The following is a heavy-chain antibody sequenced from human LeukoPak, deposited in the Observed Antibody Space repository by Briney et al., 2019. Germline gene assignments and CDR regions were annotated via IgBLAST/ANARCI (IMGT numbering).Heavy chain of an antibody. Sequence: SETLSLTCAVYGGSFSGYYWSWIRQPPAKGLEWIGEINHSGSTNYNPSLKSRVTISVDTSKNQFSLKLSSVTAADTAVYYCARGPGYCSSTCCYIDYWGQGTLVTVSS. CDR3: ARGPGYCSSTCCYIDY. V-gene: IGHV4-34*01. D-gene: IGHD2-2*02. CDR1: GGSFSGYY. J-gene: IGHJ4*02. CDR2: INHSGST.